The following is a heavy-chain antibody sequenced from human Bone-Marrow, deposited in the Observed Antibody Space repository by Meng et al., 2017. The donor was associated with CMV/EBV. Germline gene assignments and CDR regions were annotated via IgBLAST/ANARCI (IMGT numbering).Heavy chain of an antibody. CDR1: GFPLNTRGVG. J-gene: IGHJ4*02. CDR2: IFWDDDD. Sequence: QITFKESGPTLIKPTQTLTLTCTFSGFPLNTRGVGAGWIRQPPGKALEWLGLIFWDDDDRYNPSLMNRLTITKDTSKDQVVLTMTNMDPVDTATYYCAHRETKVATFNHGGQGPLVTVYS. D-gene: IGHD4-17*01. V-gene: IGHV2-5*02. CDR3: AHRETKVATFNH.